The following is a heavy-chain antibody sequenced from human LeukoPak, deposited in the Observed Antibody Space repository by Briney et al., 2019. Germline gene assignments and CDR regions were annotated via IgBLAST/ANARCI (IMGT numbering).Heavy chain of an antibody. Sequence: SVKVSCKASGGTFSSYAISWVRQAPGQGLEWMGGIIPIFGTANYAQKFQGRVTMTGDMSTSTDYMELSSLRSEDTAVYYCARDNSVEDTAWWFDPWGQGTLVTVSS. CDR1: GGTFSSYA. J-gene: IGHJ5*02. CDR2: IIPIFGTA. D-gene: IGHD4-23*01. V-gene: IGHV1-69*06. CDR3: ARDNSVEDTAWWFDP.